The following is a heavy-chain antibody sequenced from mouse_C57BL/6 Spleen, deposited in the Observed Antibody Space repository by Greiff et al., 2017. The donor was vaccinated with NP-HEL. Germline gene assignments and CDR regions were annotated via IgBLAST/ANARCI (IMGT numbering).Heavy chain of an antibody. CDR2: IYPGDGDT. V-gene: IGHV1-80*01. D-gene: IGHD1-1*01. Sequence: VQLQQSGAEQVKPGASVKISCKASGYAFSSYWMNWVKQRPGKGLEWIGQIYPGDGDTNYNGKFKGKATLTADKSSSTAYMQLSSLTSEDSAVYFCARNYYYGSSPGYAMDYWGQGTSVTVSS. CDR1: GYAFSSYW. J-gene: IGHJ4*01. CDR3: ARNYYYGSSPGYAMDY.